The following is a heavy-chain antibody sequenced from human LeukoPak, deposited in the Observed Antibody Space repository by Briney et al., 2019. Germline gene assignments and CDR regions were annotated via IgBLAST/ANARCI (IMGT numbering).Heavy chain of an antibody. D-gene: IGHD6-6*01. V-gene: IGHV3-21*01. CDR1: GFIFSTYS. CDR3: ARDNRGWQGIAARPKRSDYYYMDV. CDR2: ISSSTSYI. Sequence: PGGSLRLSCAASGFIFSTYSMNWVRQAPGKGLEWVSSISSSTSYIYYADSVKGRFTISRDNAKNSLYLQMNSLRAEDTAVYYCARDNRGWQGIAARPKRSDYYYMDVWGKGTTVTVSS. J-gene: IGHJ6*03.